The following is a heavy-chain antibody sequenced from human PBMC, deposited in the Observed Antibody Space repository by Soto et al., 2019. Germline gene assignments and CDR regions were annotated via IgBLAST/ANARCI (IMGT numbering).Heavy chain of an antibody. D-gene: IGHD5-18*01. V-gene: IGHV1-18*01. Sequence: GASVKVSCKASGYTFTSYGISWVRQAPGQGLEWMGWISAYNGNTNYAQKLQGRVTMTTDTSTGTAYMELRSLRSDDTAVYYCARDSRGADTAMANFDYWGQGTLVTVSS. CDR3: ARDSRGADTAMANFDY. CDR1: GYTFTSYG. J-gene: IGHJ4*02. CDR2: ISAYNGNT.